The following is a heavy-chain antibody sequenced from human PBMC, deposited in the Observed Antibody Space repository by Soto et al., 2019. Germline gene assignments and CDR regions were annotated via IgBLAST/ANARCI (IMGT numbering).Heavy chain of an antibody. D-gene: IGHD1-26*01. CDR1: RYTFASYY. CDR2: INPSGGST. Sequence: GASVNVSCKACRYTFASYYLHCARQAPGPGLEWMGIINPSGGSTSYAQKVQGRVTMTRDTSTSTVYMELSRLSSDDTAVYYCAKSGSLFRTSLRYFDFRGQGTLVTVSS. CDR3: AKSGSLFRTSLRYFDF. V-gene: IGHV1-46*01. J-gene: IGHJ4*02.